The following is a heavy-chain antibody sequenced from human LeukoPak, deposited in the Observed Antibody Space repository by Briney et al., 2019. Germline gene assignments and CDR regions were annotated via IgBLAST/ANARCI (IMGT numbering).Heavy chain of an antibody. Sequence: PGGSLRLSCAASGFTFSSYAMSWVRQAPGKGLEWVSTVSASGGSTYYADSVKGRFTISRDNSKNTLYLQMNSLRADDTAVYYCVKGGGNFDYWGQGTLVTVSS. CDR3: VKGGGNFDY. V-gene: IGHV3-23*01. J-gene: IGHJ4*02. CDR2: VSASGGST. CDR1: GFTFSSYA.